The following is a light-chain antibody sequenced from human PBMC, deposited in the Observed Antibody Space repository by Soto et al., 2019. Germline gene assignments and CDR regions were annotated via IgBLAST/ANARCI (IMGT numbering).Light chain of an antibody. CDR1: QGIRSW. V-gene: IGKV1D-12*01. CDR2: GAS. Sequence: IQITQSPSSVSSSVGDRVTITCRASQGIRSWLAWYQQKPGRAPKLLISGASSLQSGVPPRFSGSGSGTDFTLTISSLQPEDFAIYYCQQANSFPLTFGGGTKVDIK. CDR3: QQANSFPLT. J-gene: IGKJ4*01.